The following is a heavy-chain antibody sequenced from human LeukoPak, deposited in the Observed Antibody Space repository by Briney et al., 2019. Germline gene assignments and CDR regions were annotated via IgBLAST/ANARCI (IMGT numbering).Heavy chain of an antibody. V-gene: IGHV1-46*01. CDR3: ARDLSYGTYED. CDR2: INPSGGST. CDR1: GYSFTSYY. Sequence: ASVNVSCKASGYSFTSYYMHWVRQAPGQGLEWMGIINPSGGSTTYAQNFQGRVTMTRDMSTSTVYMELSSLRSEDTAVYYCARDLSYGTYEDWGQGTLVTVSS. D-gene: IGHD5-12*01. J-gene: IGHJ4*02.